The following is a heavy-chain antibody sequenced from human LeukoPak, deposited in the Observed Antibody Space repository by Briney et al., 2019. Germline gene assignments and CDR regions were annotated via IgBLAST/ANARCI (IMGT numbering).Heavy chain of an antibody. D-gene: IGHD4-23*01. J-gene: IGHJ4*02. Sequence: SETLSLTCTVSGGSISSYYWSWIRQPPGKGLGWIGYIYYSGSTYYNPSLESRVTISVDTSKNQFSLKLSSVTAADTAVYYCARRTGGGNLPFDYWGQGTLVTVSS. CDR2: IYYSGST. CDR3: ARRTGGGNLPFDY. V-gene: IGHV4-59*08. CDR1: GGSISSYY.